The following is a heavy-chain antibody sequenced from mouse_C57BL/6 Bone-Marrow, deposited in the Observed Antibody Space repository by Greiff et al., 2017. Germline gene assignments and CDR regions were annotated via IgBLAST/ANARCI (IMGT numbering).Heavy chain of an antibody. J-gene: IGHJ2*01. Sequence: VQLQQPGAELVKPGASVKMSCKASGYTFTSYWITWVKQRPGQGLEWIGDIYPGSGSTNYNEKFKSKATLTVDTSSSTAYMQLSRLTAEDSAVYYCAREGITTVVANDFDYWGQGTTLTVSS. CDR3: AREGITTVVANDFDY. CDR2: IYPGSGST. D-gene: IGHD1-1*01. CDR1: GYTFTSYW. V-gene: IGHV1-55*01.